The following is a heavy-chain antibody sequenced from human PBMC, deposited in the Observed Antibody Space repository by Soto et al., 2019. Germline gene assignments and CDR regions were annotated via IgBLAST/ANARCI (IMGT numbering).Heavy chain of an antibody. D-gene: IGHD5-12*01. CDR1: GGSISSGDDY. CDR2: IYYSGRT. CDR3: ARAPRRRDGYNENDY. V-gene: IGHV4-30-4*01. Sequence: SLTCRVSGGSISSGDDYWSWKRQPPGKGLEWIGYIYYSGRTYYNPSLKSRVTISVDTSKNQFSLKLSSVTAADTAVYYCARAPRRRDGYNENDYWGQGTLVTVSS. J-gene: IGHJ4*02.